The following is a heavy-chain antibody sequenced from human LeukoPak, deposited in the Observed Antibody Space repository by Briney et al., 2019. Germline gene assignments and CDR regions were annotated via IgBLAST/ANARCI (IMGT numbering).Heavy chain of an antibody. J-gene: IGHJ4*02. CDR3: VRGWLYYFDF. V-gene: IGHV3-21*01. CDR2: IGSSTNYI. Sequence: GGSLRLSCAASVFTFLSYTMNWLRQAPGKGLEWVSSIGSSTNYIAYADSVEGRFNISRDNAKSSLFLQMNSLRAEDTAVYYCVRGWLYYFDFWGQGTLVTDSS. CDR1: VFTFLSYT. D-gene: IGHD3-10*01.